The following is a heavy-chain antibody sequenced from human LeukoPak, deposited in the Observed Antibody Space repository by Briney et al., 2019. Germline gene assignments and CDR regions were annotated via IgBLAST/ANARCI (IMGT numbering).Heavy chain of an antibody. CDR2: IYYSGSTTYNPSLGGNT. CDR3: ARGTMGDPYDAFDI. D-gene: IGHD1-26*01. J-gene: IGHJ3*02. V-gene: IGHV4-59*11. Sequence: SETLSLTCTGPGGSISSHYWSWIRQPPGKGLEWIGYIYYSGSTTYNPSLGGNTNYNPSLKSRVTISVDTSKNQFSLKLSSVTAADTAVYYCARGTMGDPYDAFDIWGQGTMVTVSS. CDR1: GGSISSHY.